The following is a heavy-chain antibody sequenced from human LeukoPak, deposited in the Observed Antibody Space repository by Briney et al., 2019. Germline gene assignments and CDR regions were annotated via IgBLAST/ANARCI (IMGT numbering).Heavy chain of an antibody. D-gene: IGHD3-3*01. J-gene: IGHJ6*03. Sequence: SETLSLTCAVYGGSFSGYYWSWIRQPPGKGLEWIGEINHSGSTDYNPSLKSRGTISVDTFKNQFSLKLSSVTAADTAVYYCARDIRAYDFWSGYYIKYYYYYYMDVWGKGTTVTVSS. CDR3: ARDIRAYDFWSGYYIKYYYYYYMDV. CDR1: GGSFSGYY. CDR2: INHSGST. V-gene: IGHV4-34*01.